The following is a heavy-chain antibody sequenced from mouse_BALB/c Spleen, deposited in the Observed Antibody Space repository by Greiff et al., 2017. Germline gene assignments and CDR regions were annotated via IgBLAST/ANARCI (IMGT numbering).Heavy chain of an antibody. CDR1: GFSLTGYG. J-gene: IGHJ1*01. Sequence: VQRVESGPGLVAPSQSLSITCTVSGFSLTGYGVNWVRQPPGKGLEWLGMIWGDGSTDYNSALKSRLSISKDNSKSQVFLKMNSLQTDDTARYYCARDHYYGSSYGYFDVWGAGTTVTVSS. CDR3: ARDHYYGSSYGYFDV. V-gene: IGHV2-6-7*01. D-gene: IGHD1-1*01. CDR2: IWGDGST.